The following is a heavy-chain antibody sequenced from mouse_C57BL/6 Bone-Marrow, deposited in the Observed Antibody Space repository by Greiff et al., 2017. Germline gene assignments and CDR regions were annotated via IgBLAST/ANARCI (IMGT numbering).Heavy chain of an antibody. CDR2: ISYSGST. CDR3: AREIYDGYWYFDV. V-gene: IGHV3-1*01. J-gene: IGHJ1*03. Sequence: DVKLQESGPGMVKPSQSLSLTCTVTGYSITSGYDWHWIRHFPGNKLEWMGYISYSGSTNYNPSLKSRISITHDTSKNHFFLKLNSVTTEDTATYYCAREIYDGYWYFDVWGTGTTVTVSS. CDR1: GYSITSGYD. D-gene: IGHD2-3*01.